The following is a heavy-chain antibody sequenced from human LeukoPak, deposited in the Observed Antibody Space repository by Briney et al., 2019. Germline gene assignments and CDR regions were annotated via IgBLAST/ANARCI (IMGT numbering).Heavy chain of an antibody. CDR3: AREEGSGSYYFDN. CDR2: ISSNGGIT. V-gene: IGHV3-64*01. Sequence: PGGSLRLSCTASGFTFSSYTMHWVRQAPGKGLEYVSAISSNGGITYYANSVKGRFTISRDNSKNTLYLQMGSLRAEDMAVYYCAREEGSGSYYFDNWGQGTLVTLSS. J-gene: IGHJ4*02. CDR1: GFTFSSYT. D-gene: IGHD1-26*01.